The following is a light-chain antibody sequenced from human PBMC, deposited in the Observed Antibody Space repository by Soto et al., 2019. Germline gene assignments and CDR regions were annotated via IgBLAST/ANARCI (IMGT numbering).Light chain of an antibody. CDR3: QQYNTYSGT. J-gene: IGKJ5*01. Sequence: DIQMTPSPSTLYASVGDRVTITCRASLNINNWLAWYQQKPGRAPQLLIYDASSLESGVPSRFTGSGSGTEFTLTITGLQPDHFATYYCQQYNTYSGTFGQGTRLEIK. CDR2: DAS. V-gene: IGKV1-5*01. CDR1: LNINNW.